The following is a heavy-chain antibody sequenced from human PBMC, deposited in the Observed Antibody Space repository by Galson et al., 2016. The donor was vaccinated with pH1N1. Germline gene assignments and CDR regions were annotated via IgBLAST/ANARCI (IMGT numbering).Heavy chain of an antibody. CDR1: GFTFGAFA. J-gene: IGHJ2*01. Sequence: SLRLSCAASGFTFGAFAVHWVRQVPGKGLEWVSVITWNSHVIDYADSVKGRFTISRDNARNSLYLQMNNLRPEDTAFYYCAKDHCSHGDTNCFYFDLWGRGTLVTVSS. D-gene: IGHD4-17*01. V-gene: IGHV3-9*01. CDR3: AKDHCSHGDTNCFYFDL. CDR2: ITWNSHVI.